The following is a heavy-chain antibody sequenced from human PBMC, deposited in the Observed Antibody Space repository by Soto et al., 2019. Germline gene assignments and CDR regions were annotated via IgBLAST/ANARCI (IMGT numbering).Heavy chain of an antibody. D-gene: IGHD3-10*01. V-gene: IGHV3-21*01. J-gene: IGHJ6*02. Sequence: SLRLSCEASGFTFNDYTMDWVRQAPEKGLEWVSSISSSGTYIYYADSVKGRFAISRDNANNVLYLQMDTLRVEDTAVYYCVRAGHVFDLHYYGTDIWGQGTTVTVSS. CDR1: GFTFNDYT. CDR3: VRAGHVFDLHYYGTDI. CDR2: ISSSGTYI.